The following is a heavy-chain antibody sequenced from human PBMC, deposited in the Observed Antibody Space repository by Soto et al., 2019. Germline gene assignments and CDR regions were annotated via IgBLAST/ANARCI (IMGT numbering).Heavy chain of an antibody. V-gene: IGHV3-21*01. CDR3: AKYITMVRGVIIEAFDI. Sequence: GGSLRLSCAASGFTFSSYNMNWVRQAPGKGLEWVSSISSSSSYIYYADSVKGRFTISRDNAKNSLYLQMNSLRAEDTAVYYCAKYITMVRGVIIEAFDIWGQGTMVTVSS. J-gene: IGHJ3*02. D-gene: IGHD3-10*01. CDR1: GFTFSSYN. CDR2: ISSSSSYI.